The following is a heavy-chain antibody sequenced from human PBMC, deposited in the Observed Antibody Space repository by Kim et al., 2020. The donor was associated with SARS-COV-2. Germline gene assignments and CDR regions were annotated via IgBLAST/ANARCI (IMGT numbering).Heavy chain of an antibody. CDR3: ARVRDVGAHEFDY. J-gene: IGHJ4*02. CDR2: IYYSGST. V-gene: IGHV4-31*03. Sequence: SETLSLTCTVSGGSISSGGYYWSWIRQHPGKGLEWIGYIYYSGSTYYNPSLKSRVTISVDTSKNQFSLKLSSVTAADTAVYYCARVRDVGAHEFDYWGQGTLVTVSS. CDR1: GGSISSGGYY. D-gene: IGHD1-26*01.